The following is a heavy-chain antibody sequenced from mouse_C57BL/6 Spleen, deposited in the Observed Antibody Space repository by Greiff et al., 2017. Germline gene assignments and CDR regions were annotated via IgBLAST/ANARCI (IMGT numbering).Heavy chain of an antibody. D-gene: IGHD2-1*01. CDR2: INYDGSST. J-gene: IGHJ4*01. CDR3: ARGRRGNYDYAMDY. V-gene: IGHV5-16*01. Sequence: EVMLVESEGGLVQPGSSMKLSCTASGFTFSDYYMAWVRQVPEKGLEWVANINYDGSSTYYLDSLKSRFIISRDNAKNILYLQMSSLKSEDTATYYCARGRRGNYDYAMDYWGQGTSVTVSS. CDR1: GFTFSDYY.